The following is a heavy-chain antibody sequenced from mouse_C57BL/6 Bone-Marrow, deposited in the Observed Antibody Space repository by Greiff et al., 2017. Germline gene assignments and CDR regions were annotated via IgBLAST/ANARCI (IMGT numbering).Heavy chain of an antibody. CDR2: INPGSGGT. Sequence: VQLQQSGAELVRPGTSVKVSCKASGYAFTNYLIEWVKQRPGQGLEWIGVINPGSGGTNYNEKFKGKATLTADKSSSTAYMQLSSLPSDDSAVYFCARDYGTWFAYWGQGTLVTVSA. CDR3: ARDYGTWFAY. J-gene: IGHJ3*01. CDR1: GYAFTNYL. V-gene: IGHV1-54*01. D-gene: IGHD1-2*01.